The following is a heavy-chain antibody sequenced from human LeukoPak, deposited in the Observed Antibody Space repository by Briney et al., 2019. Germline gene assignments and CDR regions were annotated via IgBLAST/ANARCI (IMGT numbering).Heavy chain of an antibody. J-gene: IGHJ3*02. V-gene: IGHV3-7*01. CDR3: ARDELIVGPWGAFDI. CDR1: GFTFSMYA. D-gene: IGHD1-26*01. CDR2: IKQDGSEK. Sequence: PGGSLRLSCAVSGFTFSMYAMAWVRQAPGKGLEWVANIKQDGSEKYYVDSVKGRFTISRDNAKNSLYLQMNSLRAEDTAVYYCARDELIVGPWGAFDIWGQGTMVTVSS.